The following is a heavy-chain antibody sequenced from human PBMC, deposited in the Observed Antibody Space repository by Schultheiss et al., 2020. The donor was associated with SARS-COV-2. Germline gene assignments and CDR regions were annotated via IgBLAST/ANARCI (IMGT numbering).Heavy chain of an antibody. CDR1: GGSFSGYY. J-gene: IGHJ6*02. D-gene: IGHD3-3*01. CDR2: IYYSGST. CDR3: ARVRFSYGMDV. Sequence: SQTLSLTCAVYGGSFSGYYWSWIRQHPGKGLEWIGYIYYSGSTYYNPSLKSRVTISVDTSKNQFSLKLSSVTAADTAVYYCARVRFSYGMDVWGQGTTVTVSS. V-gene: IGHV4-31*11.